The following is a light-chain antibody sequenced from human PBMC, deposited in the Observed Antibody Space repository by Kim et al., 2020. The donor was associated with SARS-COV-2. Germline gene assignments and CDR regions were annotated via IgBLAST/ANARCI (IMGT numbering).Light chain of an antibody. CDR1: QRINNN. V-gene: IGKV3-15*01. CDR3: QQYYLWPRT. CDR2: GAS. Sequence: EIVMTQSPAALSVSPGEGVTLSCRASQRINNNLAWYHQKPGQAPRLVIYGASTGATGIPARFSGSGSGTEFTLTISSLQPEDSAVYYCQQYYLWPRTFGVGTKVDIK. J-gene: IGKJ4*02.